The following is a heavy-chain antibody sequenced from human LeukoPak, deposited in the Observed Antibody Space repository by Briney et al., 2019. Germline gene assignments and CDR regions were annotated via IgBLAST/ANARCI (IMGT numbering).Heavy chain of an antibody. CDR3: AKDGNWPRFEP. CDR1: GFAFSNYG. V-gene: IGHV3-23*01. CDR2: ITGSGGTT. Sequence: XGSLXLSCAASGFAFSNYGRNWVRQAQGKGLEWGSGITGSGGTTYYADSGKGRFTISRDNTKNTVDLQMNSQRDGDTGEYYSAKDGNWPRFEPWGQGILVTVSS. D-gene: IGHD1-20*01. J-gene: IGHJ5*02.